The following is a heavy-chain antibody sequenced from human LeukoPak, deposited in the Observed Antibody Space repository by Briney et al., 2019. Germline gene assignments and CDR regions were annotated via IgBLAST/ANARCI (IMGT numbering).Heavy chain of an antibody. Sequence: GASVKVSCKASGYTFTSYGISWVRQAPGQGLEWMGWISAYNGNTNYAQKLQGRVTMTTDTSTSTAYMELRSLRSDDTAVYYCARDDWPYSYGYHYFDYWGQGTLVTVSS. D-gene: IGHD5-18*01. J-gene: IGHJ4*02. CDR3: ARDDWPYSYGYHYFDY. CDR2: ISAYNGNT. CDR1: GYTFTSYG. V-gene: IGHV1-18*01.